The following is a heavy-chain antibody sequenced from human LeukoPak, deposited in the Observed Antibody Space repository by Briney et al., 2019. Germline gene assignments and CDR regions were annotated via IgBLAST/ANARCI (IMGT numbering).Heavy chain of an antibody. J-gene: IGHJ4*02. CDR1: GGSISRYY. V-gene: IGHV4-59*01. CDR2: ISYTGST. CDR3: ARTAKYYYGSETYYFFDY. D-gene: IGHD3-10*01. Sequence: SETLSLTCTISGGSISRYYWSWIRQPPGKGLEWIGYISYTGSTTYNSSLKSRVTISLDTSQNQFSLKLTSVTPADTAVFYCARTAKYYYGSETYYFFDYWGQGTLVTVSS.